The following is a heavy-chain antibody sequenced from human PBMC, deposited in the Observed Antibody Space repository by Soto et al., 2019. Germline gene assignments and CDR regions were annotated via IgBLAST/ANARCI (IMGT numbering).Heavy chain of an antibody. J-gene: IGHJ3*02. D-gene: IGHD3-10*01. CDR3: ARGRELLWFGELSTRDFDI. Sequence: ASVKVSCKASGYTFTGYYMHWVRQAPGQGLEWMGWINPNSGGTNYAQKFQGWVTMTRDTSISTAYMELSRLRSDDTAVYYCARGRELLWFGELSTRDFDIWGQGTMVTVSS. V-gene: IGHV1-2*04. CDR2: INPNSGGT. CDR1: GYTFTGYY.